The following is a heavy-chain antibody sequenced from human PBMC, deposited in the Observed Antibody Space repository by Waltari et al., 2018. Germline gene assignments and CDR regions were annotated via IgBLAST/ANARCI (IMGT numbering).Heavy chain of an antibody. V-gene: IGHV1-3*01. J-gene: IGHJ4*02. D-gene: IGHD2-15*01. Sequence: QVQLVQSGAEVKKPGASVKVSCKASGYTFTSYAMHWVRQAPGQRLEWMGWINAGNGNTKYSQKFQGRVTITRDTSAGTAYMELSSLGSEDTAVYYCARGYCSGGSCYSFDYWGQGTLVTVSS. CDR3: ARGYCSGGSCYSFDY. CDR1: GYTFTSYA. CDR2: INAGNGNT.